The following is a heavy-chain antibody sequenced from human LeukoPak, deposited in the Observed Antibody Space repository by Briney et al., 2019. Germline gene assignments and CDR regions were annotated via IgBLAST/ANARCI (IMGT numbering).Heavy chain of an antibody. CDR2: IWYDGSNK. D-gene: IGHD3-10*01. CDR3: ARDAYYYGSGSSHYYGMDV. V-gene: IGHV3-33*01. Sequence: PGGSLRLSCAASGFTFSSYGMHWVRQAPGKGLEWVAVIWYDGSNKYYADSVKGRFTISRDNSKNTLYLQMNSLRAEDTAVYYCARDAYYYGSGSSHYYGMDVWGQGTMVTVSS. J-gene: IGHJ6*02. CDR1: GFTFSSYG.